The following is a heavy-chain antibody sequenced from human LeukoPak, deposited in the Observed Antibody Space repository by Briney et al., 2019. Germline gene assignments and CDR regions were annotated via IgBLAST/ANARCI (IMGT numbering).Heavy chain of an antibody. D-gene: IGHD6-6*01. V-gene: IGHV3-23*01. Sequence: GGSLRLSCIASGFTFSNNAMAWVRQAPGKGLEWVSTITGNGDSTYYADSVKGRFTISRDNSKNTLYLQMNSLRAEDTAVYYCANRGSSISLRWGQGTLVTVSS. CDR3: ANRGSSISLR. J-gene: IGHJ4*02. CDR1: GFTFSNNA. CDR2: ITGNGDST.